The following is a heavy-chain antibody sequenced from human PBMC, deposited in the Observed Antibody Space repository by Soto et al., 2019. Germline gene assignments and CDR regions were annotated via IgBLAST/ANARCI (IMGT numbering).Heavy chain of an antibody. D-gene: IGHD6-13*01. J-gene: IGHJ4*02. CDR2: IYYSGST. V-gene: IGHV4-39*01. CDR1: GGSISSSSYY. Sequence: SETLSITCTVSGGSISSSSYYWGWIRQPPGKGLEWIGSIYYSGSTYYNPSLKSRVTISVDTSKNQFSLKLSSVTAADTAVYYCAGLKQQLVPKTDYWGQGTLVTVSS. CDR3: AGLKQQLVPKTDY.